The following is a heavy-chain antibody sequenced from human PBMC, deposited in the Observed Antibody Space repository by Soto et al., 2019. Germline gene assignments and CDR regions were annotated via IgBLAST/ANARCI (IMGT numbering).Heavy chain of an antibody. CDR2: ISYEGSNK. V-gene: IGHV3-30-3*01. D-gene: IGHD4-17*01. CDR3: ARDPTVTTSW. Sequence: PGGSLRLSCAASGFTFSSYAMHWVRQAPGKGLEGVAVISYEGSNKYYADSVKGRFTISRDNSKNTLYLQMNSLRAEDTAVYYCARDPTVTTSWWGQGTLVTVSS. J-gene: IGHJ4*02. CDR1: GFTFSSYA.